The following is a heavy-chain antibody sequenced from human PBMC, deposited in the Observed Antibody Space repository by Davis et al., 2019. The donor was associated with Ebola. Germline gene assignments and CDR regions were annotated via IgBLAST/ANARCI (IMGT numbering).Heavy chain of an antibody. Sequence: KASCKGSGYSFTSYWIGWVRQMPGKGLEWMGIIYPGDSDTRYSPSFQGQVTISADKSISTAYLQWSSLKASDTAMYYCARIGIAAAGRRARYYYGMDVWGQGTTVTVSS. D-gene: IGHD6-13*01. V-gene: IGHV5-51*01. CDR3: ARIGIAAAGRRARYYYGMDV. CDR2: IYPGDSDT. J-gene: IGHJ6*02. CDR1: GYSFTSYW.